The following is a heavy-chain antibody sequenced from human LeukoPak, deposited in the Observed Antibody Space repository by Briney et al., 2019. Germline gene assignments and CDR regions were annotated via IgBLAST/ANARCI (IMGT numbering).Heavy chain of an antibody. CDR1: GFTFGSYW. V-gene: IGHV3-7*02. D-gene: IGHD1-1*01. CDR3: ATNSGWRFDY. J-gene: IGHJ4*02. CDR2: INQDGSEK. Sequence: PGGSLRLSCGAPGFTFGSYWMSWVRQAPGKGLEWVANINQDGSEKNYVDSVKGRFTISRDNAKNSLFLQMNSLRAEDTAVYYCATNSGWRFDYWGQGTLVTVSS.